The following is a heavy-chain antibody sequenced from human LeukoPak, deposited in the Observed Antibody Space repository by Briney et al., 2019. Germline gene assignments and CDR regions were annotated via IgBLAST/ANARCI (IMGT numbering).Heavy chain of an antibody. D-gene: IGHD1-26*01. J-gene: IGHJ4*02. Sequence: EASVKVSCKASGYTFSSYGISWVRQAPGQGVEWMGWISAHNGDTNYAQKFKGRVYMNTEKSKRREYMEMRRLRSEDTGGYNCARDLKRTVGATTASDYWGQGTLVTVSS. CDR3: ARDLKRTVGATTASDY. V-gene: IGHV1-18*01. CDR2: ISAHNGDT. CDR1: GYTFSSYG.